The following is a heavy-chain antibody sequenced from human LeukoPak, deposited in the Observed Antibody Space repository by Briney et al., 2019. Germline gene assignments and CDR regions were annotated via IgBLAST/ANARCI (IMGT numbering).Heavy chain of an antibody. CDR3: AKVLTGYYYDSSGYSS. CDR2: ISGSGGST. CDR1: GLTFSSYA. J-gene: IGHJ4*02. Sequence: GALRLSCAASGLTFSSYAMSWVRQAPGKGLEWVSAISGSGGSTYYADSVKGRFTISRDNSKNTLYLQMNSLRAEDTAVYYCAKVLTGYYYDSSGYSSWGQGTLVTVSS. V-gene: IGHV3-23*01. D-gene: IGHD3-22*01.